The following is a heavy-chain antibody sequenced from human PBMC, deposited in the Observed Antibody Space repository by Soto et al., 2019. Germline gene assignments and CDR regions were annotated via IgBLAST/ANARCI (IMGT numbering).Heavy chain of an antibody. CDR3: ATKIAPQWELVKLKGDY. V-gene: IGHV3-30-3*01. CDR2: ISYDGTNK. CDR1: GFSFSTNA. D-gene: IGHD1-26*01. J-gene: IGHJ4*02. Sequence: QVQLVESGGGVVQTGRSLRLSCVISGFSFSTNAMHWVRQAPGKGLEWVAVISYDGTNKYYADSVKGRFTISRDNSKDTLYLQMNSMRPEDTAAYYGATKIAPQWELVKLKGDYLGQGTAVIVSS.